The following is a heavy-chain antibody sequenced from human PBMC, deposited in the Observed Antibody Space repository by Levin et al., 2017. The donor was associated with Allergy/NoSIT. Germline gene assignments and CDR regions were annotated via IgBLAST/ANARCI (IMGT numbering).Heavy chain of an antibody. D-gene: IGHD6-19*01. CDR2: IDPVSGGT. J-gene: IGHJ2*01. CDR3: ARDPSSSGSYTDRSWYFDF. V-gene: IGHV1-2*06. CDR1: GYTFTGYH. Sequence: EASVKVSCKVSGYTFTGYHLYWVRQAPGQGLEWVGRIDPVSGGTKYAQKFQGRVTMTRDTSISTAYMELSSLRFDDTAVYYCARDPSSSGSYTDRSWYFDFWGRGTLVTVSS.